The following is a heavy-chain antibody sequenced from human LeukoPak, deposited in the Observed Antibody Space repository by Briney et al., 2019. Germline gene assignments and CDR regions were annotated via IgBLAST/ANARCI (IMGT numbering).Heavy chain of an antibody. CDR3: GREGETKSELPSY. Sequence: GASVQVSCKASGYTFTCYAMHWVRPAPGQRIEWMGWINAGNGNTKYSQKFQGRVSITRETSASTAYMELSSLRSEDTAGYYCGREGETKSELPSYWGQGTLVTVSS. CDR1: GYTFTCYA. CDR2: INAGNGNT. V-gene: IGHV1-3*01. D-gene: IGHD3-16*01. J-gene: IGHJ4*02.